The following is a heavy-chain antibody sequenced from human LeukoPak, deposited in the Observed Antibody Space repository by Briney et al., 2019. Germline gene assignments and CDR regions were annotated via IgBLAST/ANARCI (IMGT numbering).Heavy chain of an antibody. V-gene: IGHV4-39*02. CDR2: FVYGGTT. CDR3: ARGAAAGTPHYYYYGMDV. J-gene: IGHJ6*02. D-gene: IGHD6-13*01. CDR1: GESISNTNYY. Sequence: SETLSLTCNVSGESISNTNYYWGWIRQPPEKGLEWTGSFVYGGTTYYNESLKSRVTMSEDASKNQFSLTLSSVTAADTAVYYCARGAAAGTPHYYYYGMDVWGQGTTVTVSS.